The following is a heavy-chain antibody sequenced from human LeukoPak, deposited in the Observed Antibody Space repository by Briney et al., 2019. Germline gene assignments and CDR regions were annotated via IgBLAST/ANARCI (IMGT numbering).Heavy chain of an antibody. CDR1: GFTLSSYA. CDR2: ISGSGGST. Sequence: GGSLRLPCAASGFTLSSYAMSWVRQAPGKGLEWVSAISGSGGSTYYADSVKGRFTISRDNSKNTLYLQMNSLRAEDTAVYYCARVTRRLGELSSSLDYWGQGTLVTVSS. J-gene: IGHJ4*02. D-gene: IGHD3-16*02. V-gene: IGHV3-23*01. CDR3: ARVTRRLGELSSSLDY.